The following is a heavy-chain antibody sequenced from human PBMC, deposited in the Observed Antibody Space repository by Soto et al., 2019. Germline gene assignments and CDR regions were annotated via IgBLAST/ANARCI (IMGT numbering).Heavy chain of an antibody. CDR1: GFTVNSNY. D-gene: IGHD3-9*01. CDR3: ATLTKHDILTGFYPC. Sequence: EVQLVESGGGLVQPGGSLRLSCAASGFTVNSNYMSWVRQAPGKGLEWVSVIYSDGSTYYADSVKGRFIISRDNSNNTLYFQMNSLRAEDTAVYYCATLTKHDILTGFYPCWGQGTLVTVSS. CDR2: IYSDGST. J-gene: IGHJ4*02. V-gene: IGHV3-66*01.